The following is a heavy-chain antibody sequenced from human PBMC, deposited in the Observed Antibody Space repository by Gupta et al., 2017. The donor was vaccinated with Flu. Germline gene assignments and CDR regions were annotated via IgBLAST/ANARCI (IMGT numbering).Heavy chain of an antibody. V-gene: IGHV3-21*01. D-gene: IGHD6-13*01. CDR3: ARDGGFGYTLDY. CDR2: ISSSSSYI. Sequence: EVQLVESGGGLVKPGGSLRFSCAASGFTFSSYSMNWVRQAPGKGLEWVSSISSSSSYIYYADSVKGRFTISRDNAKNSLYLQMNSLRAEDTAVYYCARDGGFGYTLDYWGQGTLVTVSS. CDR1: GFTFSSYS. J-gene: IGHJ4*02.